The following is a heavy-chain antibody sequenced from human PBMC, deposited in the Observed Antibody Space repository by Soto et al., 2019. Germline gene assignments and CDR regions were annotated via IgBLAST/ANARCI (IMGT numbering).Heavy chain of an antibody. CDR1: GNTFTSYG. Sequence: SGQVSSKASGNTFTSYGISWVRQAPGQGLEWMGWISAYNGNTNYAQKLQGRVTMTPDTSTSTAYMELRSLRSDDTAVYYCARGKGVQRERLGDYYYYGMDARGPGTTVTVSS. CDR2: ISAYNGNT. V-gene: IGHV1-18*01. CDR3: ARGKGVQRERLGDYYYYGMDA. D-gene: IGHD1-1*01. J-gene: IGHJ6*02.